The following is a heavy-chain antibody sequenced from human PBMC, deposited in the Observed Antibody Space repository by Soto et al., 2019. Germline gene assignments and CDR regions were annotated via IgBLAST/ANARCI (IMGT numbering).Heavy chain of an antibody. CDR2: VSSNGGTT. Sequence: PGGSLRLSCSASGFTFSSYAMHWVRQAPGKGLEYVSAVSSNGGTTYYADSVKGRFTISRDNSKNTLYLQMGTLTAEDTAVYYCVKDGTPYDFWSGYFSNFDYWGQGTLVTVSS. D-gene: IGHD3-3*01. V-gene: IGHV3-64D*06. CDR3: VKDGTPYDFWSGYFSNFDY. J-gene: IGHJ4*02. CDR1: GFTFSSYA.